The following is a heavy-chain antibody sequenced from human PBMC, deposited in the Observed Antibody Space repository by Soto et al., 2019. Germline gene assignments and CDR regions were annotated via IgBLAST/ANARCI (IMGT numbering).Heavy chain of an antibody. CDR3: ARAGQYYDASGYAD. V-gene: IGHV1-18*01. CDR2: ISVYNGNT. D-gene: IGHD3-22*01. CDR1: GYSFVTSG. Sequence: QVKLVQSGTEVKKPGASIKVSCKASGYSFVTSGMTWVRQAPGQGLEWMGWISVYNGNTNYDQKLQDRVTMTTDTSTNTAYLEVPNLRSDDTAVYYCARAGQYYDASGYADWGQGTLVTVSS. J-gene: IGHJ4*02.